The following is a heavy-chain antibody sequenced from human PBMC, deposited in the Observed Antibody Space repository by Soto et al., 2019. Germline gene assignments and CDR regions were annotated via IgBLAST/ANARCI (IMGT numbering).Heavy chain of an antibody. Sequence: QVQLVQSGAEVKKPGSSVKVSCKASGGTLSTYAISWVRQAPGQGLEWMGGIISIFDTVNYAQKFQGRVTITADKSRSKAYMELSSLRSEDTAVYYCARDNYGSGSYYSRLYYFDYWGQGTLVTVSS. V-gene: IGHV1-69*06. CDR2: IISIFDTV. D-gene: IGHD3-10*01. CDR1: GGTLSTYA. J-gene: IGHJ4*02. CDR3: ARDNYGSGSYYSRLYYFDY.